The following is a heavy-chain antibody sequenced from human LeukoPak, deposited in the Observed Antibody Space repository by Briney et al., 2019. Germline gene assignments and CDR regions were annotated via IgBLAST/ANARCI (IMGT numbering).Heavy chain of an antibody. CDR1: GGSISSGGYY. CDR2: IYYSGST. J-gene: IGHJ4*02. Sequence: PSQTLSLTCTVSGGSISSGGYYWSWIRQHPGKGLEWTGYIYYSGSTYYNPSLKSRVTISVDTSKNQFSLKLSSVTAADTAVYYCASSPNYDFWSGYYGVYFDYWGQGTLVTVSS. D-gene: IGHD3-3*01. CDR3: ASSPNYDFWSGYYGVYFDY. V-gene: IGHV4-31*03.